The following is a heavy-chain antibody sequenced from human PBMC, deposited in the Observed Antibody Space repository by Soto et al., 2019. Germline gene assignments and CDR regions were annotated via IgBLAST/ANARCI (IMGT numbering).Heavy chain of an antibody. J-gene: IGHJ4*02. Sequence: GGSLRLSCAASGFTFSSYAMSWVRQAPGKGLEWVSDISGSGGDTYYADSVKGRFTISRDNAKNSLYLQMNSLRAEDTAVYYCARDVYLTYYFDYWGQGTLVTVSS. CDR3: ARDVYLTYYFDY. V-gene: IGHV3-23*01. D-gene: IGHD2-2*01. CDR1: GFTFSSYA. CDR2: ISGSGGDT.